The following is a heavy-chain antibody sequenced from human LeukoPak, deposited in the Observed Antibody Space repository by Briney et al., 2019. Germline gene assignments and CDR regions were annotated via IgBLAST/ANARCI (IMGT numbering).Heavy chain of an antibody. Sequence: GGSLRLSCAASGFTFSNYWMSWVRQAPGKGPEWVARIKQDGSESYYVDSVKGLFTISRDNAKNSLYVQMNSLRAEDTAVYYCVRQTSAVTNTGAYWGQGTLVTVSS. V-gene: IGHV3-7*04. CDR2: IKQDGSES. CDR3: VRQTSAVTNTGAY. D-gene: IGHD4-17*01. CDR1: GFTFSNYW. J-gene: IGHJ4*02.